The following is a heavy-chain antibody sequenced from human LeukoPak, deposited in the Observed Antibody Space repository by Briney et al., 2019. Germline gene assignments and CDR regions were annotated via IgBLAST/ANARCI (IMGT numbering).Heavy chain of an antibody. D-gene: IGHD4-23*01. V-gene: IGHV3-13*01. CDR1: GFTFRSYD. CDR2: IGTAGEI. Sequence: PGGSLRLSCAASGFTFRSYDMHWVRQATGKGLEWVSGIGTAGEIYYPGSVKGRFTISRENAKNSLYLQMNSLRAGDTAVYYCARDLLDYGGNSEDVFDIWGQGTMVIVSS. J-gene: IGHJ3*02. CDR3: ARDLLDYGGNSEDVFDI.